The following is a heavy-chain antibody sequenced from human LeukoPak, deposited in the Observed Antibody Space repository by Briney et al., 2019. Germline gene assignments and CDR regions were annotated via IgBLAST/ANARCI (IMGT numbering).Heavy chain of an antibody. CDR2: IIPIFGTA. D-gene: IGHD3-10*01. J-gene: IGHJ4*02. CDR3: ASITMVRGVIIRDY. Sequence: SVKVSCKASGGTFSSYAISWVRQAPGQGLEWMGGIIPIFGTANYAQKFQGRVTITADESTSTAYMELSSLRSENTAVYYCASITMVRGVIIRDYWGQGTLVTVSS. V-gene: IGHV1-69*13. CDR1: GGTFSSYA.